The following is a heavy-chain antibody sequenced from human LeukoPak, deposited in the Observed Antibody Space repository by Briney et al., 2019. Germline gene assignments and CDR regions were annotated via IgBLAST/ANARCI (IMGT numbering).Heavy chain of an antibody. D-gene: IGHD6-19*01. CDR2: ISTSGTII. CDR3: AREIYSSGYAFDI. CDR1: GFTFSSYE. V-gene: IGHV3-48*03. Sequence: PGGSLRLSCAASGFTFSSYEMNWVRQAPGKGLEWISYISTSGTIIYYADSVKGRFTISRDNAKNSLYLQMNSLRAGDTAVYYCAREIYSSGYAFDIWGQGTKVTVSS. J-gene: IGHJ3*02.